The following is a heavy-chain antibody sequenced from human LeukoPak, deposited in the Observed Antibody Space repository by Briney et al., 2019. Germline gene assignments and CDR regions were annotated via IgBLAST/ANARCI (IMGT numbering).Heavy chain of an antibody. CDR1: GGSISSYY. CDR3: ARDWGVSARPGYMDV. CDR2: IYYSGST. J-gene: IGHJ6*03. Sequence: PSETLSLTCTVSGGSISSYYWSWIRQPPGKGLEWIGYIYYSGSTNYNPSLKSRVTISVDTSKNQFSLKLSSVSAADTAVCYCARDWGVSARPGYMDVWGKGTTVTVSS. V-gene: IGHV4-59*01. D-gene: IGHD6-6*01.